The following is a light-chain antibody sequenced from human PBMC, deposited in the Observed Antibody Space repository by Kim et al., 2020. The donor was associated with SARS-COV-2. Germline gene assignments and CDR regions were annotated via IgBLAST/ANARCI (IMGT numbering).Light chain of an antibody. Sequence: GQESTLCSSGDSSNIGSNYVCWYQQLPGTAPKLLSYRNNRRPSGVPDRVSGSKSGTSASLAISGLRSEDEADYYCAAWDDSLSGYVFRTGTKVTVL. CDR1: SSNIGSNY. J-gene: IGLJ1*01. CDR3: AAWDDSLSGYV. V-gene: IGLV1-47*01. CDR2: RNN.